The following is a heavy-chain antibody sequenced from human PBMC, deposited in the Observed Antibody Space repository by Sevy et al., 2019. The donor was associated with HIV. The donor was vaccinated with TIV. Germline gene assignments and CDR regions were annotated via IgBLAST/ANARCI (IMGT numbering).Heavy chain of an antibody. J-gene: IGHJ4*02. CDR3: VRVSFRNYFDH. Sequence: ASVKVSCKAFGYIFIDYYMHWVRQAPGQGLEWVGRINPNSGGTNYTQKFQGRVTMTRDTSLTTVYMELSSLRSDDTGVYCCVRVSFRNYFDHWGQGTLVTVSS. CDR2: INPNSGGT. CDR1: GYIFIDYY. V-gene: IGHV1-2*05.